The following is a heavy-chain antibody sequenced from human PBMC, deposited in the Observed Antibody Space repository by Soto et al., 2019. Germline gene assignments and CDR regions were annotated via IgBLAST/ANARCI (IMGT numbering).Heavy chain of an antibody. D-gene: IGHD1-20*01. CDR2: IYPGDSDT. Sequence: PGESLKISCKGSGYSFTSYWIGWVRQMPGKGLEWMGIIYPGDSDTRYSPSFQGQVTISADKSISTAYLQWSSLKASDTAMYYCARLSRYNWNQWGEGLDYYYYGMDVWGQGTTVTVSS. CDR3: ARLSRYNWNQWGEGLDYYYYGMDV. J-gene: IGHJ6*02. CDR1: GYSFTSYW. V-gene: IGHV5-51*01.